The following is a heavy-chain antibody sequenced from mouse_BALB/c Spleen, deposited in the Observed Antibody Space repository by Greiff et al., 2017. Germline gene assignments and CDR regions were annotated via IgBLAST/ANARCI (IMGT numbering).Heavy chain of an antibody. Sequence: EVHLVESGGGLVKPGGSLKLSCAASGFTFSSYTMSWVRQTPEKRLEWVATISSGGSYTYYPDSVKGRFTISRDNAKNTLYLQMSSLKSEDTAMYYCTREILTGFFDYWGQGTTLTVSS. CDR2: ISSGGSYT. J-gene: IGHJ2*01. CDR1: GFTFSSYT. D-gene: IGHD4-1*01. V-gene: IGHV5-6-4*01. CDR3: TREILTGFFDY.